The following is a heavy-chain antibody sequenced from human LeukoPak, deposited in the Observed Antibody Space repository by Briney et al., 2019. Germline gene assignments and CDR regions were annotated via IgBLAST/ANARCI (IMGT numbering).Heavy chain of an antibody. CDR3: ATWSLPPDMESDYYHQMDV. D-gene: IGHD4-23*01. CDR2: INPNSGGT. V-gene: IGHV1-2*02. CDR1: GYSFTGYY. Sequence: ASVKVSCKASGYSFTGYYMHWVRQAPGQGLEWMGWINPNSGGTNYAQKFQGRVTMTRDTSISTAYMELSRLRSDDTAVYYCATWSLPPDMESDYYHQMDVWGKGTTVTISS. J-gene: IGHJ6*03.